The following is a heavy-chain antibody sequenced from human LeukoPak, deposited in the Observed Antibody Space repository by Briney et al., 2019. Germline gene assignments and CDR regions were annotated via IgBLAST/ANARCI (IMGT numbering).Heavy chain of an antibody. Sequence: KTSETLSLTCTVSGGSISSSSYYWGWIRQPPGKGLEWIGSIYYSGSTYYNPSLKSRVTISVDTSKNQFSLKLSSVTAADTAVYYCARGRPARYWGQGTLVTVSS. V-gene: IGHV4-39*01. CDR1: GGSISSSSYY. CDR2: IYYSGST. CDR3: ARGRPARY. D-gene: IGHD2-2*01. J-gene: IGHJ4*02.